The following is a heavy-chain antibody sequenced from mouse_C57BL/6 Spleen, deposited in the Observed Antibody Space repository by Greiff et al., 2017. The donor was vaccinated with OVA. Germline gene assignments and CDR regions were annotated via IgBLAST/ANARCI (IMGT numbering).Heavy chain of an antibody. CDR3: ARDLEGAMDY. Sequence: QVHVKQPGAELVRPGSSVKLSCKASGYTFTSYWMDWVKQRPGQGLEWIGNIYPSDSETHYNQKFKDKATLTVDKSSSTAYMQLSSLTSEDSAVYYCARDLEGAMDYWGQGTSVTVSS. CDR1: GYTFTSYW. J-gene: IGHJ4*01. V-gene: IGHV1-61*01. CDR2: IYPSDSET.